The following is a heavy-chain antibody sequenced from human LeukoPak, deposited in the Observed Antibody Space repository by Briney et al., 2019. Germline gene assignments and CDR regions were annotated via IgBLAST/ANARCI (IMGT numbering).Heavy chain of an antibody. CDR1: GFTFSDYY. CDR2: ISSSGSTI. V-gene: IGHV3-11*01. CDR3: AREFGSNDLLQDHYGMDV. Sequence: GGSLRLSCAASGFTFSDYYMSWIRQAPGKGLEWVSYISSSGSTIYYAESVKGRFTISRDNAKNSLYLQMNSLRADDTAVYYWAREFGSNDLLQDHYGMDVWGQGTTVTVSS. J-gene: IGHJ6*02. D-gene: IGHD3-3*01.